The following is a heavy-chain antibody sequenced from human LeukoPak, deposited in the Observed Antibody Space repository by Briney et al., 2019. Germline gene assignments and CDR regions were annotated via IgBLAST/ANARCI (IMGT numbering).Heavy chain of an antibody. CDR2: TYYSGST. CDR3: AREDYDSGSRYNWFDP. Sequence: NPSDTLSLICTLSGRSISTYYWSWLRQPPGKGREWIGYTYYSGSTNYNPPLKRRVTIPLDTSTKQFSLKLSSVTAADTAVYYCAREDYDSGSRYNWFDPWGQGTLVTVSS. D-gene: IGHD3-10*01. V-gene: IGHV4-59*07. J-gene: IGHJ5*02. CDR1: GRSISTYY.